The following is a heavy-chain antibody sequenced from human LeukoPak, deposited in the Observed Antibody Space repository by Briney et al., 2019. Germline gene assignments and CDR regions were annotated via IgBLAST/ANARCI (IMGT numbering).Heavy chain of an antibody. J-gene: IGHJ3*02. D-gene: IGHD3-16*01. Sequence: GGSLRLSCAASGLTVSSNYMTWVRQAPGKGLEWVSNIYAGGDTHYADSVRGRFTISRDNSNNTLYLQMNSLRAEDTTVYYCARYTFRAVDIWGQGTMVTVSS. V-gene: IGHV3-53*01. CDR2: IYAGGDT. CDR3: ARYTFRAVDI. CDR1: GLTVSSNY.